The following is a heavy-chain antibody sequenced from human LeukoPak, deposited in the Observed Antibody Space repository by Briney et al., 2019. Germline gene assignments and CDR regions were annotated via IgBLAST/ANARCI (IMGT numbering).Heavy chain of an antibody. D-gene: IGHD6-19*01. J-gene: IGHJ4*02. Sequence: SETLSLTCTVSGGPISSYYWSWIRQPAGKGLEWIGRIYTSGSTNYNPSLKSRVTMSVDTSKNQFSLKLSSVTAADTAVYYCASERRYSSGRWDYYFDYWGQGTLVTVPS. CDR2: IYTSGST. CDR1: GGPISSYY. V-gene: IGHV4-4*07. CDR3: ASERRYSSGRWDYYFDY.